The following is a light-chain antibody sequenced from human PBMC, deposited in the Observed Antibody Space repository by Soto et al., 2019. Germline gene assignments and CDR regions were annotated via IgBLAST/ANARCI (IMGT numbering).Light chain of an antibody. V-gene: IGKV3-11*01. CDR1: QTVSSY. CDR2: AAS. Sequence: EIVLTQSPATLSLSPGERATLSCRASQTVSSYLAWYQQKPGQAPRLLIYAASNRATGIPARFSGSGSGTDFTLTISSLEPEDFAVYYCQQRSNWPRTFGPGTKVDIK. CDR3: QQRSNWPRT. J-gene: IGKJ3*01.